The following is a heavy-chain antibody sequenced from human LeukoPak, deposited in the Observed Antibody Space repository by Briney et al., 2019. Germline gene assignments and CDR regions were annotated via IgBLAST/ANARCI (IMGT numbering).Heavy chain of an antibody. Sequence: ASVKVSCKASGYTFTGYYMHWVRQAPGQGLEWMGWINPNSGGTNYAQKFQGWVTMTRDTSISTAYMELSRLRSEDTAVYYCATNPRPSSIAAPKPFDYWGQGTLVTVSS. J-gene: IGHJ4*02. V-gene: IGHV1-2*04. CDR3: ATNPRPSSIAAPKPFDY. CDR2: INPNSGGT. D-gene: IGHD6-6*01. CDR1: GYTFTGYY.